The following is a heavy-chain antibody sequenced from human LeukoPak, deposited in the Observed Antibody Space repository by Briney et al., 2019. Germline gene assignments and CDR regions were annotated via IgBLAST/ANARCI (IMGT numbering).Heavy chain of an antibody. Sequence: ASVKVSCKASGYTFTAYGISWLRQAPGQGLKWMGWISGYNGNTKYAQKFQGRVTMTTDTSTSTAYMELRSLRSDDTAVYYCARDTCSSSSCFTPGYNYHYGMDVWGQGTTVTVSS. V-gene: IGHV1-18*01. CDR2: ISGYNGNT. CDR3: ARDTCSSSSCFTPGYNYHYGMDV. J-gene: IGHJ6*02. CDR1: GYTFTAYG. D-gene: IGHD2-2*01.